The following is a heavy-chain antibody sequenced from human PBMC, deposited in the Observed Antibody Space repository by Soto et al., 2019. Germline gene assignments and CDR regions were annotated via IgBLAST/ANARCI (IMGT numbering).Heavy chain of an antibody. D-gene: IGHD1-7*01. J-gene: IGHJ5*01. CDR1: VVSISSRNYY. CDR3: ATVPHAYGTNWIDS. CDR2: IYYTGTT. V-gene: IGHV4-30-4*08. Sequence: SETLSLTCTVSVVSISSRNYYWIWIRQPPGKGLEWLGYIYYTGTTHYNPSVKSRVTISLDTSKDHFSLNLSSVTAADTAIYYCATVPHAYGTNWIDSWGQGTLVTVSS.